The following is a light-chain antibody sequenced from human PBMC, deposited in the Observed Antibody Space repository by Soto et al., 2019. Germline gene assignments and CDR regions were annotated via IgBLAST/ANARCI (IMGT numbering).Light chain of an antibody. CDR1: QSVSSTY. CDR3: QQYDSSLYT. V-gene: IGKV3-20*01. Sequence: ENVLTQSPGTLSLSPGERATLSCRASQSVSSTYLAWYQQKPGQAPRLLIYGASSRATGIPDRFSGSGSGTDFTLTISRLEPEDFAVYFCQQYDSSLYTFGQGTKLEIK. J-gene: IGKJ2*01. CDR2: GAS.